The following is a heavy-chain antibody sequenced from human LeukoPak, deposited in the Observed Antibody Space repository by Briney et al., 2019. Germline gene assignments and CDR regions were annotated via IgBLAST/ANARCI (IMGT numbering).Heavy chain of an antibody. CDR3: ARRNAMDV. J-gene: IGHJ6*02. CDR2: ISSSSTTI. CDR1: GFTFGIYS. V-gene: IGHV3-48*04. Sequence: PGGSLRLSCAASGFTFGIYSMNWVRQAPGKGLEWVSYISSSSTTIYYADSVKGRFTISRDDAKSSLYLQMNSLRAEDTAVYYCARRNAMDVWGQGTTVIVFS.